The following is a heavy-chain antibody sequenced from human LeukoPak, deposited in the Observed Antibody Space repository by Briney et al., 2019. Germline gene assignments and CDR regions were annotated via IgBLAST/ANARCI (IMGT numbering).Heavy chain of an antibody. CDR2: FSGNGGAT. Sequence: GGSLRLSCAASGFTFSTYAMNWVRQAPGKGLEWVSSFSGNGGATYYADSVKGRFTISRDNSKNTLYLQMHSLRVEDTAVYYCATRGTYIYWGPGTLVTVSA. CDR1: GFTFSTYA. J-gene: IGHJ4*02. V-gene: IGHV3-23*01. D-gene: IGHD1-26*01. CDR3: ATRGTYIY.